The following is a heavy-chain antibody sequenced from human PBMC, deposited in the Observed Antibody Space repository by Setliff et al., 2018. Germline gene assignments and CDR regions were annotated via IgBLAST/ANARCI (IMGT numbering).Heavy chain of an antibody. V-gene: IGHV1-2*02. CDR2: SDPKSGAA. J-gene: IGHJ6*03. D-gene: IGHD6-19*01. CDR1: GYTFTDYH. Sequence: GASVKVSCKASGYTFTDYHIHWVRQAPGQGLEWVGWSDPKSGAARYAQKFRGRVTLTRDTSITTIYMEMNSVTSDDTAVYYCARDPFLVRQFPYYMDVWGKGTTVTVSS. CDR3: ARDPFLVRQFPYYMDV.